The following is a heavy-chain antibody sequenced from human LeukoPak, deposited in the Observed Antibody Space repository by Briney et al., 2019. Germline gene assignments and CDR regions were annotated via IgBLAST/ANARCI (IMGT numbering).Heavy chain of an antibody. V-gene: IGHV3-30*03. J-gene: IGHJ4*02. Sequence: GGSLRLSCAASGFTFSSYGMHWVRQAPGKGLEWVAVISYDGSNKYYADSVKGRFTISRDNSKNTLYLQMNSLRAEDTAVFYCARGNHYAFDSWGQGTLVTVSS. D-gene: IGHD4-17*01. CDR3: ARGNHYAFDS. CDR2: ISYDGSNK. CDR1: GFTFSSYG.